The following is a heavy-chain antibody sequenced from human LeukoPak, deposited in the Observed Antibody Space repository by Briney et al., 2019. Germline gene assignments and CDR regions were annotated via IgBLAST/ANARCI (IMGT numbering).Heavy chain of an antibody. CDR2: IRRKAHSYAT. CDR3: TREASSNYYYYMDV. D-gene: IGHD3-10*01. J-gene: IGHJ6*03. V-gene: IGHV3-73*01. CDR1: GFTFSAAA. Sequence: GGSLRLSCAASGFTFSAAAMHWVRQASGKGLEWVGRIRRKAHSYATAYGASVKGRFTISRDDSKNTAYLQMNSLKTEDTAVYYCTREASSNYYYYMDVWSKGTTVTVSS.